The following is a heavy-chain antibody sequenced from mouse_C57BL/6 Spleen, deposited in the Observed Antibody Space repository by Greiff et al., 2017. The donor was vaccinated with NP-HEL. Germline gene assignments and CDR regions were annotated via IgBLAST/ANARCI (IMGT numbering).Heavy chain of an antibody. J-gene: IGHJ2*01. CDR2: ISDGGSYT. V-gene: IGHV5-4*01. CDR3: ARDSYYSNYVRVFFDY. D-gene: IGHD2-5*01. CDR1: GFTFSSYA. Sequence: EVKVEESGGGLVKPGGSLKLSCAASGFTFSSYAMSWVRQTPEKRLEWVATISDGGSYTYYPDNVKGRFTISRDNAKNNLYLQMSHLKSEDTAMYYCARDSYYSNYVRVFFDYWGQGTTLTVSS.